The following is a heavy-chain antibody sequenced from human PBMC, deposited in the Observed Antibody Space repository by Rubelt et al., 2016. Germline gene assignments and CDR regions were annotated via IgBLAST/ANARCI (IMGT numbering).Heavy chain of an antibody. D-gene: IGHD1-26*01. CDR3: ARGGNSRVGLYYFDY. V-gene: IGHV1-8*01. CDR1: GYAFTNYN. Sequence: QVQLVQSGAEVKKPGASVKVSCKASGYAFTNYNINWVRQAAGQGLEWMGWLNPNSGNTGHAQNFQGRVTMIRNAAISTAYMERSSLRSEDTAVYSCARGGNSRVGLYYFDYWGQGTLVTVSS. CDR2: LNPNSGNT. J-gene: IGHJ4*02.